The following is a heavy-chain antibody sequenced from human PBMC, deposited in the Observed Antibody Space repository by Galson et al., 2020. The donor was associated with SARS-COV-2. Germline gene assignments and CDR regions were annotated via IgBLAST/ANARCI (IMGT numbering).Heavy chain of an antibody. Sequence: GSLSLSCAASGFTFSSYWMHWVRQAPGKGLVWVSRIYSEGSSTSYADSVKGRFTISGDNAKNTLYLQMNSLRAEDTAVYYCARGDMGNDYFDYWGQGTLVTVSS. D-gene: IGHD7-27*01. CDR2: IYSEGSST. CDR3: ARGDMGNDYFDY. V-gene: IGHV3-74*01. CDR1: GFTFSSYW. J-gene: IGHJ4*02.